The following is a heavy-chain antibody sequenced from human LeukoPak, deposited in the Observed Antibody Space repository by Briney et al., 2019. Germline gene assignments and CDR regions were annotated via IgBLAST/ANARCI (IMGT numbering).Heavy chain of an antibody. CDR1: GFTFSSYA. CDR3: AKDRCSGGGCYTYFDY. J-gene: IGHJ4*02. V-gene: IGHV3-23*01. D-gene: IGHD2-15*01. CDR2: ISGSGGRT. Sequence: PGGSLRLSCAASGFTFSSYAMSWVRQAPGKGLDWVSAISGSGGRTYYADSVKGRFTISRDNSKNTLYLQMNSLRAEDTAVYYCAKDRCSGGGCYTYFDYWGQGTLVTVSS.